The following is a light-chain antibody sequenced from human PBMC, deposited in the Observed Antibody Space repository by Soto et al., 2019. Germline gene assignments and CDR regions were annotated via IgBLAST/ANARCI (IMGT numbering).Light chain of an antibody. Sequence: QSALTQPASVSGSPGQSITISCTGTSSDIGGYKYVSWYQQHPGRAPKLIIYDVSNRPSGISNRFSGSKSGNTASLTISGLQAEDEADYFCNSYTSSSTHNYVFGTGTKLTVL. CDR1: SSDIGGYKY. V-gene: IGLV2-14*03. CDR2: DVS. CDR3: NSYTSSSTHNYV. J-gene: IGLJ1*01.